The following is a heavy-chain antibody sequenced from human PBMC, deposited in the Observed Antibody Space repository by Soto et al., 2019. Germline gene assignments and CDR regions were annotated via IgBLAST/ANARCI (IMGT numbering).Heavy chain of an antibody. CDR1: GGSIGTYY. CDR2: IHYSGST. V-gene: IGHV4-59*01. CDR3: ARGGCSSCRFDP. Sequence: SEILSLTCTVSGGSIGTYYWSWIRQPPGKGLEWIAFIHYSGSTNYNPSFRSRATISVDTSKNQYSLNLTSVTAADTAVYYCARGGCSSCRFDPWGQGTLVTVSS. D-gene: IGHD6-6*01. J-gene: IGHJ5*02.